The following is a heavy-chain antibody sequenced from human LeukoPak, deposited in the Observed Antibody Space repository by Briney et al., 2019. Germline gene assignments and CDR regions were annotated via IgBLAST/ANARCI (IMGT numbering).Heavy chain of an antibody. Sequence: SQTLSLTCAISGDSVSSHNTAWNWIRQSPSRGLEWLGRTYYRSKWYNDYAVSVKSRLTIKPDTSKNQFSLQLNSVTPEDTAAYYCARDSDYYASGTYYRVGFDPWGQGTLVTVSS. J-gene: IGHJ5*02. D-gene: IGHD3-10*01. CDR3: ARDSDYYASGTYYRVGFDP. CDR2: TYYRSKWYN. V-gene: IGHV6-1*01. CDR1: GDSVSSHNTA.